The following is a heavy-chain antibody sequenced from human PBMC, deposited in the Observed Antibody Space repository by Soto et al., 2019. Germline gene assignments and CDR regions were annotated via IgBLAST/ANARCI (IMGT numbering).Heavy chain of an antibody. CDR1: GDSVSSNSAA. V-gene: IGHV6-1*01. D-gene: IGHD2-8*01. CDR2: TYYRSKWYN. Sequence: KQSQTLSLTCAISGDSVSSNSAAWNWIRQSPSRGLEWLGRTYYRSKWYNDYAVSVKSRITINPDTSKNQFSLQLNSVTPEDTAVYYCARDVSDIVLMVYALDYWGQGTLVTVSS. J-gene: IGHJ4*02. CDR3: ARDVSDIVLMVYALDY.